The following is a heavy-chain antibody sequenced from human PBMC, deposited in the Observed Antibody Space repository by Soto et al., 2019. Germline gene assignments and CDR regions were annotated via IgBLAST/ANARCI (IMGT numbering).Heavy chain of an antibody. V-gene: IGHV4-59*08. Sequence: SETLSLTCTVSGGSISPYYWNWIRQSPGKGLEWIGYIYYNGNTNYNPSLKSRVTISIDTSKNQFSLKLTSVTAADTAVYYCARRLYYDSSGFEGGGMDVWGQGTTVT. CDR2: IYYNGNT. D-gene: IGHD3-22*01. CDR1: GGSISPYY. J-gene: IGHJ6*02. CDR3: ARRLYYDSSGFEGGGMDV.